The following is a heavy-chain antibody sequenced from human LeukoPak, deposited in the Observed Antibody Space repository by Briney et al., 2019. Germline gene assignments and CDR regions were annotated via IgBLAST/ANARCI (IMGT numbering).Heavy chain of an antibody. Sequence: SETLSLTCTVSGGSISSSSYYWGWIRQPPGKGLEWIGSIYYSGSTYYNPSLKSRVAISVDTSKNQFSLKLSSVTAADTAVYYCARERSRNQHFFYWGQGTLVTVSS. CDR3: ARERSRNQHFFY. CDR2: IYYSGST. J-gene: IGHJ4*02. V-gene: IGHV4-39*02. CDR1: GGSISSSSYY. D-gene: IGHD1-14*01.